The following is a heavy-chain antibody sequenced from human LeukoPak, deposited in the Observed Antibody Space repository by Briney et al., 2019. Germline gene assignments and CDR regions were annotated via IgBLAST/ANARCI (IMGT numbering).Heavy chain of an antibody. CDR3: ARDDMVRGVYFDY. V-gene: IGHV1-69*05. Sequence: SVKVSCKASGYTFTSYDINWVRQAPGQGLEWMGGIIPIFGTANYAQKFQGRVTITTDESTSTAYMELSSLRSEDTAVYYCARDDMVRGVYFDYWGQGTLVTVSS. CDR2: IIPIFGTA. J-gene: IGHJ4*02. D-gene: IGHD3-10*01. CDR1: GYTFTSYD.